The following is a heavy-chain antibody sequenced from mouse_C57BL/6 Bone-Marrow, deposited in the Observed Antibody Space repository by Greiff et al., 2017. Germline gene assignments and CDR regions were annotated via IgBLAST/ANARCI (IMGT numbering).Heavy chain of an antibody. V-gene: IGHV1-77*01. Sequence: QVQLQQSGPELVKPGASVKMSCKASGYTFTDYVISWVKQRTGQGLEWIGEIFPGSGSTYYNAKFKGKATLTADKSSNTAYMQLSSLTSEDSAVYFCARGGYGTLAYWGQGTLVTVSA. CDR1: GYTFTDYV. CDR2: IFPGSGST. D-gene: IGHD1-1*01. J-gene: IGHJ3*01. CDR3: ARGGYGTLAY.